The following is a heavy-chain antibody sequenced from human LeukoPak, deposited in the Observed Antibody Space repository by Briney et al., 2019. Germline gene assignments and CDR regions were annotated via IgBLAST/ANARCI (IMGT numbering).Heavy chain of an antibody. CDR2: IKQDGSEK. CDR1: GFSFNTYW. D-gene: IGHD3-9*01. Sequence: GGSLRLPCAASGFSFNTYWMTWVRQAPGKGLEWVANIKQDGSEKDYVDSVKGRFTISRDNGKNSLYLEMNSLRGDDTAVYYCARVRGDRDILTGYFKLYFDYWGQGTLVTVSS. CDR3: ARVRGDRDILTGYFKLYFDY. J-gene: IGHJ4*02. V-gene: IGHV3-7*04.